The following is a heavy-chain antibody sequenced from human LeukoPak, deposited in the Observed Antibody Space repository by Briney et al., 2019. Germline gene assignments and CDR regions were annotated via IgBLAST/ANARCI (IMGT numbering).Heavy chain of an antibody. CDR3: ARAYSSSSKETYYYYMDV. J-gene: IGHJ6*03. V-gene: IGHV1-69*13. D-gene: IGHD6-6*01. CDR2: IIPIFGTA. Sequence: ASVKVSCKSSGGTFSSYAISWVRQAPGRGLEWMGGIIPIFGTANYAQKFQGRATITADESTSTAYMELSSLRSEDTAVYYCARAYSSSSKETYYYYMDVWGKGTTVTVSS. CDR1: GGTFSSYA.